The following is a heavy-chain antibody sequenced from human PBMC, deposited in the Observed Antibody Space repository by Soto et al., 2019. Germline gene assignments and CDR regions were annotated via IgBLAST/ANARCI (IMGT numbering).Heavy chain of an antibody. CDR1: GFTVSNNY. CDR3: AKEAFDSTVTTYFDS. Sequence: PGGSLRLSCAVSGFTVSNNYMSWVRQAPGKGLEWVSAVSGSVGGTYYADSVKGRFTISRDKSKNTLYLQMNSLRAEDTAVYYCAKEAFDSTVTTYFDSWGQGTLVTVSS. CDR2: VSGSVGGT. V-gene: IGHV3-23*01. D-gene: IGHD4-17*01. J-gene: IGHJ4*02.